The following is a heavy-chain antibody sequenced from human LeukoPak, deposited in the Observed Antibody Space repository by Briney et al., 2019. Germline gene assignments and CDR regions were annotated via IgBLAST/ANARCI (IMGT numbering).Heavy chain of an antibody. J-gene: IGHJ4*02. D-gene: IGHD6-19*01. CDR2: IKQDGSEI. CDR1: GFTFSRYW. V-gene: IGHV3-7*04. CDR3: ARGGWYYFDY. Sequence: GGSLRLSCAASGFTFSRYWMSWVRQAPGKGLEWVACIKQDGSEIYYVDSVKGRFTISRDNAKNSLYLQMNSLRAEDTAVYYCARGGWYYFDYWGQGTLVTVSS.